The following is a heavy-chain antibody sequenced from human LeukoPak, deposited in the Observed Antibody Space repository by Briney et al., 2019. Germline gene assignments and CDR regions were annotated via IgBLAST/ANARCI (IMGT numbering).Heavy chain of an antibody. CDR2: ICSSSSYI. J-gene: IGHJ4*02. CDR3: ARDQSSYYDFWSGYYFMGDY. V-gene: IGHV3-21*01. Sequence: GGSLRLSCAASGFTFSSYSMNCVRQAQGKGLEWVSSICSSSSYIYYADSVKGRFTISRDNAKNSLYLQMNSLRAEDTAVYYCARDQSSYYDFWSGYYFMGDYWGQGTLVTVSS. CDR1: GFTFSSYS. D-gene: IGHD3-3*01.